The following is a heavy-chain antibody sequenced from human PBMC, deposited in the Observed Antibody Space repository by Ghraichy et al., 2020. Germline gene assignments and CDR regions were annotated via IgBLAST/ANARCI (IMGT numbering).Heavy chain of an antibody. V-gene: IGHV3-48*02. J-gene: IGHJ6*02. CDR1: GFTLSSYS. D-gene: IGHD4-23*01. CDR2: ITSSGRSI. Sequence: GGSLRLSCVGSGFTLSSYSMNWVRQSPGKGLEWVSYITSSGRSIFYADSVKGRFTISRDNAKNSLSLQMNSLRDEDTAVYYCARGSRVVRFFYYDGMDVWGQGTTVTDSS. CDR3: ARGSRVVRFFYYDGMDV.